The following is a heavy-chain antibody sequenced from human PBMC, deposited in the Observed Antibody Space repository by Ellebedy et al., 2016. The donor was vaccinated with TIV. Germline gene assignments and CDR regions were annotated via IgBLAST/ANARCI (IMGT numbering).Heavy chain of an antibody. Sequence: GGSLRLXXAASGFTFSSYSMNWVRQAPGKGLEWVSSISSSSSYIYYADSVKGRFTISRDNAKNSLYLQMNSLRAEDTAVYYCARDRRVTTNKWEGFDYWGQGTLVTVSS. CDR3: ARDRRVTTNKWEGFDY. CDR1: GFTFSSYS. J-gene: IGHJ4*02. CDR2: ISSSSSYI. V-gene: IGHV3-21*01. D-gene: IGHD4-17*01.